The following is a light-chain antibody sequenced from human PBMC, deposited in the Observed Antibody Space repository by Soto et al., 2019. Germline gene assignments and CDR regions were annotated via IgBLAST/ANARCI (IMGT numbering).Light chain of an antibody. J-gene: IGKJ1*01. CDR3: QQYDTFRT. V-gene: IGKV1-5*03. CDR1: QTISSW. CDR2: KAS. Sequence: DIQMTQSPSTLSGSVGDRVTITCRASQTISSWLAWYQQKPGKAPKLLIYKASTLKSGVPSRFSGSGSGTEFTLTISSLQPDDFATYYCQQYDTFRTFGQGTNVDI.